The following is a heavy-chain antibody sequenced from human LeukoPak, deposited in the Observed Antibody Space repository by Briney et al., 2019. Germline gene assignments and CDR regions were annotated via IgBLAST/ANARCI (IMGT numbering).Heavy chain of an antibody. V-gene: IGHV4-4*07. D-gene: IGHD5-12*01. J-gene: IGHJ5*02. CDR1: GGSISNYY. CDR3: ASGSSGYDP. Sequence: SETLSLTCTVSGGSISNYYWSWIRQPAGKGLEWIGRIYSSGTTIYNPSLKSRVTMSVDSSKNQFSLKLSSVTAADTAVYFCASGSSGYDPWGQGTLVTVSS. CDR2: IYSSGTT.